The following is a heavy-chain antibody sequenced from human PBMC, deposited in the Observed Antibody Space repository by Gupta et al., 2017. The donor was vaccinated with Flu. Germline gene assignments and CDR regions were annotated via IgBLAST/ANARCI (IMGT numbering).Heavy chain of an antibody. CDR1: GYTFTSYA. D-gene: IGHD2-2*01. J-gene: IGHJ5*02. CDR3: ATTRWPDIVVVPAADNWFDP. CDR2: INAGNGNT. V-gene: IGHV1-3*01. Sequence: QVQLVQSGAEVKKPGASVKVSCKASGYTFTSYAMHWVRQAPGQRLEWMGWINAGNGNTKYSQKFQGRVTITRDTSASTAYMELSSLRSEDTAVYYCATTRWPDIVVVPAADNWFDPWGQGTLVTVSS.